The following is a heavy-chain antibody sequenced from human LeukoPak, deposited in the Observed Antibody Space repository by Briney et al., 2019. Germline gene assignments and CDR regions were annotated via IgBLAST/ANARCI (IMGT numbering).Heavy chain of an antibody. J-gene: IGHJ6*04. CDR1: GFTFDDYA. CDR3: AKDKEYSGFGPILSGYYYGMDV. Sequence: RAGGSLRLSCAASGFTFDDYAMHWVPQAPGKGLEWVSLISWDGGSTYYAHSVKGRFTISRDNSRHTLYLQMNSLGAEDTALYYCAKDKEYSGFGPILSGYYYGMDVWGKGTTVTVSS. V-gene: IGHV3-43D*04. D-gene: IGHD5-12*01. CDR2: ISWDGGST.